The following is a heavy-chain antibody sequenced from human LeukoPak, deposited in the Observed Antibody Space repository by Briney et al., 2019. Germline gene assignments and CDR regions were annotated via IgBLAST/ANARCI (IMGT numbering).Heavy chain of an antibody. Sequence: GGSLRLSCAASGFTFSSYGMHWVRQAPGKGLEWVAVISYDGSNKYYADSVKGRFTISRDNSKNTLYLQMNSLRAEDTAVYYCASRDGYNYAFDIWGQGTMVTVSS. D-gene: IGHD5-24*01. V-gene: IGHV3-30*03. J-gene: IGHJ3*02. CDR2: ISYDGSNK. CDR3: ASRDGYNYAFDI. CDR1: GFTFSSYG.